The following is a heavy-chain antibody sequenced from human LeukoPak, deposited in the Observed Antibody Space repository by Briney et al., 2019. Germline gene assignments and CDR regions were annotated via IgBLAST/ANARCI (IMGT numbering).Heavy chain of an antibody. J-gene: IGHJ4*02. Sequence: PGGSLRLSCAASGFSFTSYAMNWVRQAPGKGLEWVSAISDSGSNTYYADSVKGRFTISRDNSKNTLYLQMNSLRAEDTAVYYCAEDLGGSGRGDLDYWGQGTLVTVSS. CDR2: ISDSGSNT. D-gene: IGHD3-16*01. CDR3: AEDLGGSGRGDLDY. V-gene: IGHV3-23*01. CDR1: GFSFTSYA.